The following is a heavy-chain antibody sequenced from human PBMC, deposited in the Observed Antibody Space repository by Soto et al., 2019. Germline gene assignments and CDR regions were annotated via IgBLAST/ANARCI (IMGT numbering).Heavy chain of an antibody. CDR1: GGSFSGYY. V-gene: IGHV4-34*01. CDR3: ARPRIAVAAFDY. J-gene: IGHJ4*02. D-gene: IGHD6-19*01. CDR2: INHSGST. Sequence: QVQLQQWGAGLLKPSETLSLTCAVYGGSFSGYYWSWIRQPPGKGLEWIGEINHSGSTNYNPSLKSRVTISVDTSKNQFPLKLSSVTAADTAVYYCARPRIAVAAFDYWGQGTLVTVSS.